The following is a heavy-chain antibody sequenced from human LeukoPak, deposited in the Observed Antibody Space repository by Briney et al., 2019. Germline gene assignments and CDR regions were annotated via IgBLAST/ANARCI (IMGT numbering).Heavy chain of an antibody. D-gene: IGHD3-3*01. J-gene: IGHJ4*02. V-gene: IGHV3-23*01. Sequence: GGSLRLSCAASGSTFSSYAMSWVRQAPGKGLEWVSAISGSGGSTYYADSVKGRFTISRDNSKNTLYLQMNSLRAEDTAVYYCAKVGSSFWSGYFDYWGQGTLVTVSS. CDR2: ISGSGGST. CDR3: AKVGSSFWSGYFDY. CDR1: GSTFSSYA.